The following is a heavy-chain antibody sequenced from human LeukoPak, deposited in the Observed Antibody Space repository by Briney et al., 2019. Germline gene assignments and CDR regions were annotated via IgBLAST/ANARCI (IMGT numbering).Heavy chain of an antibody. V-gene: IGHV4-59*01. CDR3: ARDRVEMATIKDYYYYGMDV. J-gene: IGHJ6*02. D-gene: IGHD5-24*01. Sequence: SETLSLTCTVSGGSISSYYWSWIRQPPGKGLEWIGYIYYSGSTNYNPSLKSRVTISVDTSKNQFSLKLSSVTAAGTAVYYCARDRVEMATIKDYYYYGMDVWGQGTTVTVSS. CDR2: IYYSGST. CDR1: GGSISSYY.